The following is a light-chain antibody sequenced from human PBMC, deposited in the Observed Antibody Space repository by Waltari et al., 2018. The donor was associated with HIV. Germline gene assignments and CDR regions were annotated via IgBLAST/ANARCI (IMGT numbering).Light chain of an antibody. CDR2: DVS. V-gene: IGLV2-14*01. CDR1: SSDVGGYNY. J-gene: IGLJ3*02. Sequence: QSALTQPASVSGSPGQSITISCTGTSSDVGGYNYVSWYQQHPGKAPKLMIYDVSNRPSGVSNRFSGSKSCNTASLTISGLRAEDEADYYCSSYTSSSTWVFGGGTKLTVL. CDR3: SSYTSSSTWV.